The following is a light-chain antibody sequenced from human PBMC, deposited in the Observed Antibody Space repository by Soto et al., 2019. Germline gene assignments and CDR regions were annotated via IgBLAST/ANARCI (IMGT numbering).Light chain of an antibody. Sequence: DIVMTQTPDSLAVSLGERATINCKSSQSVLYNSKNYLAWYQQKPGQPPKVIMYWASTREFGLPARFSGSGSGTDFTLTITNVQADDVAVYYCQQFYSTPLIFGGGTKVEIK. J-gene: IGKJ4*01. CDR1: QSVLYNSKNY. CDR3: QQFYSTPLI. CDR2: WAS. V-gene: IGKV4-1*01.